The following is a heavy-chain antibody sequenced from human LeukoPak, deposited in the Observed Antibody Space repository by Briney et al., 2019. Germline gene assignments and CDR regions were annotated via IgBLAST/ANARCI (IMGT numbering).Heavy chain of an antibody. CDR2: IVVGRGNT. CDR1: GFTFTSSA. CDR3: AASTFDYFPDY. V-gene: IGHV1-58*02. D-gene: IGHD3-9*01. Sequence: SVKVSCKASGFTFTSSAMQGVRQARGERREWIGWIVVGRGNTNYAQKFQERVTITRDMSTSTAYMELSSLRSEDTAVYYCAASTFDYFPDYWGQGTLVTVSS. J-gene: IGHJ4*02.